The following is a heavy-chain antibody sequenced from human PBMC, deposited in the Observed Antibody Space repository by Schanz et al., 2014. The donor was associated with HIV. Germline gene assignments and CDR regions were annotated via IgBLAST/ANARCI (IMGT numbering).Heavy chain of an antibody. Sequence: QVQLVQSGAALRKPGTSVKVSCMVPGGTFNSHGFGWVRQAPGQGPEWMGAIFPFFEAANYAQTFQGRLTIPAAESPATVYMQLTRLRYEDTAVYYCARYPRLIEFGSPQGLDVWGQGTTVTVSS. V-gene: IGHV1-69*01. CDR1: GGTFNSHG. D-gene: IGHD6-6*01. J-gene: IGHJ6*02. CDR2: IFPFFEAA. CDR3: ARYPRLIEFGSPQGLDV.